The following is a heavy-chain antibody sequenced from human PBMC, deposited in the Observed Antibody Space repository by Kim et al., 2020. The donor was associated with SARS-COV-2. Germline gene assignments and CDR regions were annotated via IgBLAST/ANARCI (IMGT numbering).Heavy chain of an antibody. CDR3: AKATTFGDY. Sequence: GRPSYADAGKDPFTIPRDNSKNTLYLQMNSLRAEDTAVYYCAKATTFGDYWGQGTLVTVSS. D-gene: IGHD3-10*01. V-gene: IGHV3-23*01. J-gene: IGHJ4*02. CDR2: GRP.